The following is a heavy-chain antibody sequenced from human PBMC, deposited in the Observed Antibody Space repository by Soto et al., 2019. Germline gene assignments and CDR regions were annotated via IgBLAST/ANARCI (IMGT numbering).Heavy chain of an antibody. J-gene: IGHJ4*02. CDR1: GFTFSSYG. Sequence: GGSLRLSCAASGFTFSSYGMHWVRQAPGKGLEWVAVIWYDGSNKYYADSRKVRFTISRDNSKNTLYLQMNSLRAEDTAVYYCASGYNWNDFGEYYFDYWGQGTLVTVSS. V-gene: IGHV3-33*01. CDR2: IWYDGSNK. D-gene: IGHD1-1*01. CDR3: ASGYNWNDFGEYYFDY.